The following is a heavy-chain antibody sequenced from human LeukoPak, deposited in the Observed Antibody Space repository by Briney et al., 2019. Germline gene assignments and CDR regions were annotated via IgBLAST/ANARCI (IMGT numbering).Heavy chain of an antibody. Sequence: GGSLRLSCAGSGFGMSGNAMSWVRQAPGKGLEWVSAIEGAVEKTHYADSVRGRFTISRDKSMNTLYLQMNSLRAEDTAIYFCAKDIWRWAFDIWGQGTMVTVSS. CDR3: AKDIWRWAFDI. D-gene: IGHD5-24*01. V-gene: IGHV3-23*01. CDR1: GFGMSGNA. CDR2: IEGAVEKT. J-gene: IGHJ3*02.